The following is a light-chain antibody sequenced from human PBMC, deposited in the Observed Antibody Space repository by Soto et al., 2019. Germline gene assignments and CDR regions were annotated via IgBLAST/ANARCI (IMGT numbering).Light chain of an antibody. CDR3: QQYGSSPLT. CDR2: GAS. Sequence: EIMLTQSPGTLSLSPGERATLSCRASQSVSSNYLAWYQQKPDQAPRLLIYGASSRATGIPDRFSGSGSGTDFTLTISRLEPEDFAVYYCQQYGSSPLTFGGGTKVEIK. J-gene: IGKJ4*01. CDR1: QSVSSNY. V-gene: IGKV3-20*01.